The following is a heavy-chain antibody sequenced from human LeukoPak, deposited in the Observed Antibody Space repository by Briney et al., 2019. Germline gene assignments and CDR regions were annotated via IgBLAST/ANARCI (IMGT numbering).Heavy chain of an antibody. CDR1: GGSISSSSYY. D-gene: IGHD1-26*01. CDR3: ARAGWELLSDY. V-gene: IGHV4-39*07. J-gene: IGHJ4*02. CDR2: IYNSGST. Sequence: SGTLSLTCTVSGGSISSSSYYWGWIRQPPGKGLEWIGSIYNSGSTYYNPSLKSRVTISVDTSKNQFSLKLSSVTAADTAVYYCARAGWELLSDYWGQGTLVTVSS.